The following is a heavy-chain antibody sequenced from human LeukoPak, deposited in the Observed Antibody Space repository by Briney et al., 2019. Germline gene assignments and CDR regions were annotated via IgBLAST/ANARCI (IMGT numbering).Heavy chain of an antibody. CDR2: IRFDGSDK. Sequence: GGSLRLSCAASGFTFSSYNMHWVRQAPGKGLEWVAFIRFDGSDKYYADSVKGRFTVSRDNSKNTLYLQMNSLRAEDTAVYYCARVFGSGSYYNVYYWGQGTLVTVSS. J-gene: IGHJ4*02. V-gene: IGHV3-30*02. CDR3: ARVFGSGSYYNVYY. D-gene: IGHD3-10*01. CDR1: GFTFSSYN.